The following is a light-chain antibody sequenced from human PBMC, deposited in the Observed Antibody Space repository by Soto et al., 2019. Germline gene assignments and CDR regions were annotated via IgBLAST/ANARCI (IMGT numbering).Light chain of an antibody. CDR2: DVS. CDR1: SSDVGGYNY. Sequence: QSVLTQPRSASGSPGQSVTISCTGTSSDVGGYNYVSWYQQHPGKAPKLMIYDVSKRPSGVPDRFSGSKSGNTASLTISGLQAEDEADYYCCSYAGSSLYVFGTGTKVTVL. J-gene: IGLJ1*01. V-gene: IGLV2-11*01. CDR3: CSYAGSSLYV.